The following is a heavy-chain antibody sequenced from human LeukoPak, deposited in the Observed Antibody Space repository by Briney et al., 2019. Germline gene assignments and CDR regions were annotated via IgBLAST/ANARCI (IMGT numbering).Heavy chain of an antibody. CDR1: VFTFSSYD. V-gene: IGHV3-48*03. D-gene: IGHD3-10*02. Sequence: PGVPLTLSCAASVFTFSSYDRNWVRRAPGEGLEWVSYISSSGRTIYYANPEGGGFTIYRDIPKHSLYLKIQSQSAEDASIFYCAELGITMVGSVWGQGTTVTISS. J-gene: IGHJ6*02. CDR2: ISSSGRTI. CDR3: AELGITMVGSV.